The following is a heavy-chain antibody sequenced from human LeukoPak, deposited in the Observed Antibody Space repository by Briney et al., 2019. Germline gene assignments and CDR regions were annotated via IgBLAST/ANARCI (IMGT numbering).Heavy chain of an antibody. V-gene: IGHV3-23*01. CDR2: ISGSGGST. CDR1: GFTFSSYA. CDR3: AKDTTQWLPTYFDY. D-gene: IGHD6-19*01. Sequence: GGSLRLSCAAPGFTFSSYAMSWVRQAPGKGLDWVSTISGSGGSTYYADSVKGRFTISRDNSKNTLYLQMNSLRAEDTAVYYCAKDTTQWLPTYFDYWGQGTLVTVSS. J-gene: IGHJ4*02.